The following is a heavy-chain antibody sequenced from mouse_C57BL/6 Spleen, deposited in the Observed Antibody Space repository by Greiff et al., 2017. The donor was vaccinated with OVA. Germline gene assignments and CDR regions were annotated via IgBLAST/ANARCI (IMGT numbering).Heavy chain of an antibody. J-gene: IGHJ3*01. CDR3: ARSIYYGYDGFAD. D-gene: IGHD2-2*01. CDR1: GFSLTSYG. Sequence: VKVVESGPGLVQPSQSLSITCTVSGFSLTSYGVHWVRQSPGKGLEWLGVIWSGGSTDYNAAFISRLSISKDNSKSQVFFKMNSLQADDTAIYYCARSIYYGYDGFADWGQGTLVTVSA. V-gene: IGHV2-2*01. CDR2: IWSGGST.